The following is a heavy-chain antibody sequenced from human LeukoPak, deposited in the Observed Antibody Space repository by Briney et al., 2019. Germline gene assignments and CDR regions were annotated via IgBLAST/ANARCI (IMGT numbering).Heavy chain of an antibody. Sequence: ASVQVSCKASGYTFTGYYMHWVRQAPGQGLEWMGWINPNSGGTNYAQKFQGRVTMTRDTSISTAYMELSRLRSDDTAVYYCAREPRTCGTIFCVHGMDVWGQGTTVTVSS. D-gene: IGHD3-9*01. CDR3: AREPRTCGTIFCVHGMDV. J-gene: IGHJ6*02. CDR2: INPNSGGT. V-gene: IGHV1-2*02. CDR1: GYTFTGYY.